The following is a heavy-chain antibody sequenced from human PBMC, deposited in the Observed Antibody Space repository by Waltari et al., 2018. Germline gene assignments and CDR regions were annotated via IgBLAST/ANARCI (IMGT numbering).Heavy chain of an antibody. Sequence: QLQLQESGPGLVKPSETLSLTCTVSGGSISSSSYYWGWIRQPPGKGLEWIGSIYYSGGTDYNPSLKSLVTISVDTSKNQFSLKLSSVTAADTAVYYCARDYSSSWPYYYYYMDVWGKGTTVTISS. CDR3: ARDYSSSWPYYYYYMDV. CDR1: GGSISSSSYY. D-gene: IGHD6-13*01. CDR2: IYYSGGT. V-gene: IGHV4-39*07. J-gene: IGHJ6*03.